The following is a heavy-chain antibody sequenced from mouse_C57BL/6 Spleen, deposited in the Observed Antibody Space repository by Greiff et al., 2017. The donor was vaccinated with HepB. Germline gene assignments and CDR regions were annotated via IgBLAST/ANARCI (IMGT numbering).Heavy chain of an antibody. J-gene: IGHJ4*01. Sequence: VNLVESGPELVKPGASVKISCKASGYAFSSSWMNWVKQRPGKGLEWIGRIYPGDGDTNYNGKFKGKATLTADKSSSTAYMQLSSLTSEDSAVYFCARRGYYGNYEDAMDYWGQGTSVTVSS. D-gene: IGHD2-1*01. CDR1: GYAFSSSW. CDR2: IYPGDGDT. V-gene: IGHV1-82*01. CDR3: ARRGYYGNYEDAMDY.